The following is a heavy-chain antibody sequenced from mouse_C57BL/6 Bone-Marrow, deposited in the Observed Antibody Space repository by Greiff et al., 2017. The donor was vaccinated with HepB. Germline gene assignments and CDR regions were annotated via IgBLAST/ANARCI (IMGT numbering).Heavy chain of an antibody. J-gene: IGHJ4*01. V-gene: IGHV1-81*01. CDR2: IYPRSGNT. CDR1: GYTFTSYG. Sequence: QVQLQQSGAELARPGASVKLSCKASGYTFTSYGISWVKQRTGQGLEWIGEIYPRSGNTYYNEKFKGKATLTADKSSSTAYMELRSLTSEDSAVYFCARSCGSSLYYYAMDYWGQGTSVTVSS. CDR3: ARSCGSSLYYYAMDY. D-gene: IGHD1-1*01.